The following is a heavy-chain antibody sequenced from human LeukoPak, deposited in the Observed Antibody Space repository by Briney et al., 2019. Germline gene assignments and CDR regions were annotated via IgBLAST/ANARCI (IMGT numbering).Heavy chain of an antibody. CDR2: ISTYNGNT. Sequence: AASVKVSCKASDYTFTNYDIRWVRQAPGQGLEWMGWISTYNGNTNYAQKFQDRVTMTTDTSTSTAYMELRSLRSDDTAVYYCAREVTHHIYYGMDVWGQGTTVTVS. V-gene: IGHV1-18*01. CDR3: AREVTHHIYYGMDV. CDR1: DYTFTNYD. J-gene: IGHJ6*02. D-gene: IGHD4-23*01.